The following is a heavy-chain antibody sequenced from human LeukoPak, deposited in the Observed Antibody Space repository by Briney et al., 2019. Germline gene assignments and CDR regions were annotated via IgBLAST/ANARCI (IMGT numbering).Heavy chain of an antibody. D-gene: IGHD2-21*02. V-gene: IGHV1-46*01. J-gene: IGHJ5*02. CDR1: GYTFTSYY. CDR2: INPSGCST. CDR3: ARDPRPPQLAYCGGDCYSNWFDP. Sequence: ASVKVSCKASGYTFTSYYMHCVRQAPGQGLEWMGIINPSGCSTSYAQKFQGRVTMTRDTSTSTVYMELSSLRSEDTAVYYCARDPRPPQLAYCGGDCYSNWFDPWGQGTLVTVSS.